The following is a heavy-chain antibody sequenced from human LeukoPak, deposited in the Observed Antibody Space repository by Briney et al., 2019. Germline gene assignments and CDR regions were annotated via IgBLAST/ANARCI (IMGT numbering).Heavy chain of an antibody. CDR3: ARVGPVAFDI. Sequence: PSQTLSLTRTVSGVSISSGGYYYSWIRKHPGKGIEWIGYIYYSGSTYYNPSLNSRVTISVDTSKKQFSLKLSSVTAADTAVYYCARVGPVAFDIWGQGTMVTVSS. CDR2: IYYSGST. D-gene: IGHD1-26*01. CDR1: GVSISSGGYY. J-gene: IGHJ3*02. V-gene: IGHV4-31*03.